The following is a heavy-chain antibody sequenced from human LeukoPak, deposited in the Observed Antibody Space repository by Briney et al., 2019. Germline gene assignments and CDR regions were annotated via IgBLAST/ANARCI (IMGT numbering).Heavy chain of an antibody. V-gene: IGHV3-23*01. J-gene: IGHJ4*02. CDR2: ISGSGGST. CDR1: GFTFSSYA. D-gene: IGHD3-3*01. Sequence: GGSLRLSCAASGFTFSSYAMSWVRQAPGKGLEWVSAISGSGGSTYYADSVKGRFTISRDNSKNTLYLQMNSLRAEDTAVYYCAKDLQYDFWSGHTFGYWGQGTLVTVSS. CDR3: AKDLQYDFWSGHTFGY.